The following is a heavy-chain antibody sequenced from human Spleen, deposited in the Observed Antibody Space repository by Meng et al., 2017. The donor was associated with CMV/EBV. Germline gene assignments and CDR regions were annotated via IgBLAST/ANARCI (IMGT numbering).Heavy chain of an antibody. J-gene: IGHJ4*02. CDR3: AREYHGKIAALPY. CDR1: GFTFSSYS. V-gene: IGHV3-21*01. CDR2: ISSSSSYI. D-gene: IGHD6-6*01. Sequence: LSLTCAASGFTFSSYSMNWVRQAPGKGLEWVSSISSSSSYIYYADSVKGRFTISRDNAKNSLYLQMNSLRAEDTAVYYCAREYHGKIAALPYWGQGTLVTVSS.